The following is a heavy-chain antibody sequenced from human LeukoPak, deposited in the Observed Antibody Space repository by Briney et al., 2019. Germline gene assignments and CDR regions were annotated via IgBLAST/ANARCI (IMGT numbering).Heavy chain of an antibody. CDR2: INPNNGAT. D-gene: IGHD2-21*02. Sequence: PSVDVSCKASGYTFTGYYMHWVRQAPGQGLEWMGWINPNNGATNSAQKFQGSVTMTRDTSISTAYMELSRLRSDDTAVYYYGRAKVTAIPYYYYYMDVWGKGTTVTVSS. CDR3: GRAKVTAIPYYYYYMDV. CDR1: GYTFTGYY. V-gene: IGHV1-2*02. J-gene: IGHJ6*03.